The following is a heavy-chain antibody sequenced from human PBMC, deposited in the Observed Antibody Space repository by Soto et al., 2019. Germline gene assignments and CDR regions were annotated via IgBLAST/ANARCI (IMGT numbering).Heavy chain of an antibody. J-gene: IGHJ4*02. CDR1: GGSISSCGYS. CDR3: ARVPDY. V-gene: IGHV4-30-2*01. Sequence: QLQLQESGSGLVKPSQTLSLTCAVSGGSISSCGYSWSWIRQPPGKGMEWIGYMYHSGSTYYNPTLKSRVTISIDRSKNQSSLKLSSVTAADTAVYYCARVPDYWGQGILVTVSS. CDR2: MYHSGST. D-gene: IGHD2-2*01.